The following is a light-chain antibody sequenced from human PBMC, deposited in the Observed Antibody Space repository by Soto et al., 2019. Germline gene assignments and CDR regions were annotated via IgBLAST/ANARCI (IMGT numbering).Light chain of an antibody. CDR3: QQYGSSPERFT. J-gene: IGKJ3*01. CDR2: GAS. CDR1: QSVSSSY. Sequence: EIVLTQSPGTLSLSPGERATLSCRASQSVSSSYLAWYQQKPAQDPRLLIYGASSRATGIPDRFSGSGSGTDFTLTISRLEPEDFAVYYCQQYGSSPERFTFGPGTKVDIK. V-gene: IGKV3-20*01.